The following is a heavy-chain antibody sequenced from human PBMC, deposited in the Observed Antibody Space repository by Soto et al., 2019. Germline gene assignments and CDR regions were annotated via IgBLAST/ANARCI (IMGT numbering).Heavy chain of an antibody. CDR1: GGSISSGGYY. J-gene: IGHJ6*02. Sequence: QVQLQESGPGLVKPSQTLSLTCAVSGGSISSGGYYWSWIRQHPGKGLEWIGYIYYSGSTSYNPSLKSRLTISRDTSKNQFSLKLRSVTAADTAVYYCSSSPPYNSPPDYGIHVWGQGTTVTVSS. V-gene: IGHV4-31*11. CDR2: IYYSGST. D-gene: IGHD1-20*01. CDR3: SSSPPYNSPPDYGIHV.